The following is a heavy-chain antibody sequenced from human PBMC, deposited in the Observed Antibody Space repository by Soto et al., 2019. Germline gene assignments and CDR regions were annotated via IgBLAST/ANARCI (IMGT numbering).Heavy chain of an antibody. CDR3: VRFGGAAAGPGDY. CDR1: EFTFSSYE. D-gene: IGHD6-13*01. Sequence: GSLVLACIASEFTFSSYEMNWVRQAPGKGLEWVSYISSSGTTIYYTDSVKGRFTISRDNAKKSLYLQMNSLRAEDTAVYYCVRFGGAAAGPGDYWGQGTLVTVSS. V-gene: IGHV3-48*03. CDR2: ISSSGTTI. J-gene: IGHJ4*02.